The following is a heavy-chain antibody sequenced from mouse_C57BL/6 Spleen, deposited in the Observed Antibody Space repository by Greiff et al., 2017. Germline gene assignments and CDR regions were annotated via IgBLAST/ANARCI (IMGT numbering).Heavy chain of an antibody. CDR1: GYTFTSYW. CDR3: AREDDGYYFAY. J-gene: IGHJ3*01. CDR2: IHPNSGST. D-gene: IGHD2-3*01. Sequence: QVQLQQPGAELVKPGASVKLSCKASGYTFTSYWMHWVKQRPGQGLEWIGMIHPNSGSTNYNEKFKSKATLTVDKSSSTAYMQLSSLTSEDSAVYYCAREDDGYYFAYWGQGTLVTVSA. V-gene: IGHV1-64*01.